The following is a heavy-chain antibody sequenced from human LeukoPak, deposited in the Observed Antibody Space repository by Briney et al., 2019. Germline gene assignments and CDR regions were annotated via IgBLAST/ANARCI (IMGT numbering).Heavy chain of an antibody. CDR3: ARQGRPTISFDY. J-gene: IGHJ4*02. CDR1: W. CDR2: IYPGDSDT. Sequence: WWSWVRQPPGKGLEWMGIIYPGDSDTRYSPSFQGQVTISADKSISTAYLQWSSLKASDTAMYYCARQGRPTISFDYWGQGTLVTVSS. V-gene: IGHV5-51*01. D-gene: IGHD5-24*01.